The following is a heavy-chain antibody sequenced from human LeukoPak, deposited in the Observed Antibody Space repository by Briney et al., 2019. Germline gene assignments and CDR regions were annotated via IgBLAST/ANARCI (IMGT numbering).Heavy chain of an antibody. CDR1: GFTFSGSA. Sequence: GGSLRLSCAASGFTFSGSAMHWVRQASGKGLEWVGRIRSKGNSYATAYAASVKGRFTISRDDSKNTAYLQMNSLKTEDTAVYYCTRLGPGIAVAGSDYWGQGTLVTVSS. D-gene: IGHD6-19*01. CDR2: IRSKGNSYAT. J-gene: IGHJ4*02. V-gene: IGHV3-73*01. CDR3: TRLGPGIAVAGSDY.